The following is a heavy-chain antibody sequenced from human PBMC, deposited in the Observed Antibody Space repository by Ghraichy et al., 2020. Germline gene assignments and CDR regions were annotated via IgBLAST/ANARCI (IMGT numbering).Heavy chain of an antibody. V-gene: IGHV4-59*01. D-gene: IGHD2-21*01. CDR2: IYYSGST. J-gene: IGHJ1*01. Sequence: SETLSLTCTVSGGSISSYYWSWIRQPPGKGLEWIGYIYYSGSTNYNPSLKSRVTISVDTSKNQFSLKLSSVTAADTAVYYCASCRLGDCYSAEYFQHWGQGTLVTVSS. CDR1: GGSISSYY. CDR3: ASCRLGDCYSAEYFQH.